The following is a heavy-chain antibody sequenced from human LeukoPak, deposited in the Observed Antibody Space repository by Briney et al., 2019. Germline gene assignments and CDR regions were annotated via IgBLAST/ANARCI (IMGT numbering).Heavy chain of an antibody. D-gene: IGHD2-21*02. CDR3: ARDRPLSTYCGGDCYYKRGDY. CDR2: INTCGNTI. Sequence: GGSLRLFCAASGFTFSIYEMSWVRQAPGKGLEWISYINTCGNTIEYADSVKGRFTISRDHAKNSLYLQMDSLRAEDTAVYYCARDRPLSTYCGGDCYYKRGDYWGQGTLVTVSS. V-gene: IGHV3-48*03. J-gene: IGHJ4*02. CDR1: GFTFSIYE.